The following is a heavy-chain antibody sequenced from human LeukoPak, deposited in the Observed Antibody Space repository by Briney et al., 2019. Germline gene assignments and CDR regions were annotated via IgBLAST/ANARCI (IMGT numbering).Heavy chain of an antibody. CDR1: GVTFSGSA. Sequence: SVKVSCKASGVTFSGSAVQWVRQARGQRLEWLGWIIVDSGKTHYLQKLQERVTITRDMSTNTAYMELSSLRSEDTAVYYCAADATPLVRGLIIAFGYWGQGTLVTVSS. CDR2: IIVDSGKT. CDR3: AADATPLVRGLIIAFGY. J-gene: IGHJ4*02. V-gene: IGHV1-58*01. D-gene: IGHD3-10*01.